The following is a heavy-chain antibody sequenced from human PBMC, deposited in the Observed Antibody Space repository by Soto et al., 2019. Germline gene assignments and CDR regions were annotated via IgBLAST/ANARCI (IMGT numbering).Heavy chain of an antibody. V-gene: IGHV3-30*18. CDR3: AKGTPVNGDYALDY. D-gene: IGHD4-17*01. CDR1: GFTFSSFA. CDR2: IAYDGNNK. Sequence: GGSLRLSCAASGFTFSSFAMHWVRQAPGKGLEWVALIAYDGNNKYFADSVKGRFTISRDNSKDTVYLQMDSLRPEDTAVYYCAKGTPVNGDYALDYWGQGSLVTVSS. J-gene: IGHJ4*02.